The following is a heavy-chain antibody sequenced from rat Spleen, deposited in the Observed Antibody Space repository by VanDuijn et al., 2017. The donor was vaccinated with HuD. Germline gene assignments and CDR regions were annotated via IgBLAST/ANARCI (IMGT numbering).Heavy chain of an antibody. CDR1: GFTFSDYY. Sequence: EVQLVESDGGLVQPVRSLKLSCAASGFTFSDYYMAWVRQAPTKGLEWVATITFDGSGTYYRDSVKGRFTISRDNAKSTLYLQMDSLRSEDTATYYCARRTYYDCWGQGVMVTVSS. CDR3: ARRTYYDC. J-gene: IGHJ2*01. CDR2: ITFDGSGT. V-gene: IGHV5-29*01.